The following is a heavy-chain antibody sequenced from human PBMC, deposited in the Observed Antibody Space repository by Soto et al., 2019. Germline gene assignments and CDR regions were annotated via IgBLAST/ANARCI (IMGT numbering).Heavy chain of an antibody. CDR3: TAYYEYIWGSYWPPTDAFDI. CDR1: GFTFSDYY. Sequence: GGSLRLSCAASGFTFSDYYMSWIRQAPGKGLEWVSYISSSGSTIYYADSVRGRFTISRDNAKNSLYLQMNSLRAEDTAVYYCTAYYEYIWGSYWPPTDAFDIWGQGTMVTVSS. V-gene: IGHV3-11*01. CDR2: ISSSGSTI. D-gene: IGHD3-16*01. J-gene: IGHJ3*02.